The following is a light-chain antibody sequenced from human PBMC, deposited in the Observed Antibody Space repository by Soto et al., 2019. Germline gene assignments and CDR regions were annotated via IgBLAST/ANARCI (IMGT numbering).Light chain of an antibody. Sequence: EIVLTQSPATLSVSPGERATLSCRASQSVGSALVWYQQKPGQAPRLLIYGASTRATGIPARFSGSGSGTEFTLTISSLLSEDFAVYYCQQYKDWPTFGQGTKVEIK. CDR2: GAS. CDR1: QSVGSA. V-gene: IGKV3-15*01. CDR3: QQYKDWPT. J-gene: IGKJ1*01.